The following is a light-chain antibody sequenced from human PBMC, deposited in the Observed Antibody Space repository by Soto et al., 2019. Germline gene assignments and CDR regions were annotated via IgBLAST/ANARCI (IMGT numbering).Light chain of an antibody. J-gene: IGKJ1*01. V-gene: IGKV1-39*01. CDR1: QSINSY. Sequence: DIQMTQSPSSLSASVGDRVTITCRARQSINSYLNWYQQKPGKAPKLLIYGTSSLLGGVPSRFSASGSGTDFTLTISSLQPEDFATYYCQKSFSSTLGTFGQGTKVDI. CDR2: GTS. CDR3: QKSFSSTLGT.